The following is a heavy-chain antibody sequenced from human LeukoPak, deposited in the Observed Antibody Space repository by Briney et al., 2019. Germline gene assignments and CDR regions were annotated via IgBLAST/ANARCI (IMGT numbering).Heavy chain of an antibody. CDR2: INPNSGGT. CDR1: GYTFTGYY. CDR3: AREENDGDYVAY. D-gene: IGHD4-17*01. V-gene: IGHV1-2*02. J-gene: IGHJ4*02. Sequence: ASVKVSCKASGYTFTGYYMHWVRQAPGQGLEWMGWINPNSGGTNYAQKFQGRVTMTRDTSISTAYMELSRLRSDDTAVYYCAREENDGDYVAYWGQGTLVTVSS.